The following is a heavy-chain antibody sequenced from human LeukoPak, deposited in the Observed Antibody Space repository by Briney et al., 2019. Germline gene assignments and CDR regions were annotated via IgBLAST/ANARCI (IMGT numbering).Heavy chain of an antibody. CDR2: ISAYKGNT. V-gene: IGHV1-18*01. CDR3: ARASLNSGWDFDY. CDR1: VYTSTSYE. J-gene: IGHJ4*02. D-gene: IGHD6-19*01. Sequence: DSVKASSKASVYTSTSYEIIWVRQAPGQGLEWMGRISAYKGNTKYAQKLQGRVTMSTDQSTRTVYIEVRSLRSVNTAVYYLARASLNSGWDFDYWGQETLVTVAS.